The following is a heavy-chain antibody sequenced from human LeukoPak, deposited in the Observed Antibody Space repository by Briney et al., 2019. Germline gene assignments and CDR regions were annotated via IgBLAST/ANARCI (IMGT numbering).Heavy chain of an antibody. J-gene: IGHJ4*02. CDR2: ISAYNGNT. D-gene: IGHD3-22*01. CDR1: GYTFTSYG. CDR3: ARESPTVPYYDSSGYYILDY. Sequence: GASVKVSCKAPGYTFTSYGISWVRQAPGQGLEWMGWISAYNGNTNYAQKLQGRVTMTTDTSTSTAYMELRSLRSDDTAVYYCARESPTVPYYDSSGYYILDYWGQGTLVTVSS. V-gene: IGHV1-18*01.